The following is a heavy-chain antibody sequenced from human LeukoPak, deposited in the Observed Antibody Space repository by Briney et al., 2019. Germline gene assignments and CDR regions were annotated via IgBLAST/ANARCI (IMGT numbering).Heavy chain of an antibody. CDR3: ATELRGYSFGYDS. CDR2: ITVLSGTT. V-gene: IGHV1-69*05. Sequence: GASVNVSCKASGGTFSSYAIAWVQQAPGQGLEWMGRITVLSGTTNYARKFQDRVAIATDEPTSTAYMEVSGLTSEDTAVYYCATELRGYSFGYDSWGQGTLVTVSS. D-gene: IGHD5-18*01. CDR1: GGTFSSYA. J-gene: IGHJ5*01.